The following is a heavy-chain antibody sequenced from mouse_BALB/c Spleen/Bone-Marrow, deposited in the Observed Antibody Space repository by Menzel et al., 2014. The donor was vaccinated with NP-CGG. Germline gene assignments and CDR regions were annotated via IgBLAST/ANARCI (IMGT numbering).Heavy chain of an antibody. CDR2: IYPEDGDT. V-gene: IGHV1-82*01. CDR3: ARNPHYYAMDY. J-gene: IGHJ4*01. CDR1: GYTFSYSW. Sequence: VQLQQSGAELVKPGASVKISCKTSGYTFSYSWMNWVRQRPGQGLEWIGRIYPEDGDTNYNGRFKGKATLTADKSSNTTYMQLSSLTSVDSAVYFCARNPHYYAMDYWGQGTSVTVSS.